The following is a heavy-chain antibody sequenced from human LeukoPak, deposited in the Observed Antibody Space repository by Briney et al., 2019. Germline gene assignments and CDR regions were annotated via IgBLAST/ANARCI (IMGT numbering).Heavy chain of an antibody. CDR1: GGSISSYY. D-gene: IGHD6-19*01. J-gene: IGHJ5*02. CDR2: IYTSGST. Sequence: PSETLSLTCTVSGGSISSYYWSWIRQPAGKGLEWIGRIYTSGSTNYNPSLKSRVTMSVDTSKNQFSLKLSSVTAADTAVYYCARGLPYCSGWYHRDNWFDPWGQGTLVTVSS. CDR3: ARGLPYCSGWYHRDNWFDP. V-gene: IGHV4-4*07.